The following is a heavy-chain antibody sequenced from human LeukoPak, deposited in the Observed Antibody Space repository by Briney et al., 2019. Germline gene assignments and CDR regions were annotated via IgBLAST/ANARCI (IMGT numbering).Heavy chain of an antibody. D-gene: IGHD5/OR15-5a*01. J-gene: IGHJ3*02. V-gene: IGHV3-74*01. Sequence: GGSLRLSXAASGFTFCSYWMHWVRQAPGKGLVWVSRIKTDGSSTDYADSVKGRFTISRDNAKNTMYLQMNSLRAEDTAVYYCARGVSGTGPDIWGLGTMVTVSS. CDR2: IKTDGSST. CDR3: ARGVSGTGPDI. CDR1: GFTFCSYW.